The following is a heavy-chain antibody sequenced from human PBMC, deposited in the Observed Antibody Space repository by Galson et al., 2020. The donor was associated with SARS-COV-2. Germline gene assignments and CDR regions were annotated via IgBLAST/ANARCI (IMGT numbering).Heavy chain of an antibody. CDR3: ARRGALGDGYNHDY. J-gene: IGHJ4*02. CDR2: ILPFFAST. D-gene: IGHD5-12*01. V-gene: IGHV1-69*13. Sequence: SVKVSCKASGGNFGNFAFSWVRLAPGQGLEWLGDILPFFASTHYAQKFPGRVAITADESTSTAYMGVSSLRPVDTAGYYCARRGALGDGYNHDYWGQGTMVTVSS. CDR1: GGNFGNFA.